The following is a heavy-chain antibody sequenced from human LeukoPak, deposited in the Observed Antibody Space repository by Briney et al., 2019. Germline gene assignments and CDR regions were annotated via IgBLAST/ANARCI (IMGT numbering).Heavy chain of an antibody. J-gene: IGHJ3*01. Sequence: PSETLSLTRIVSHGSTIRYFWCGIRQPPGKGLEWIGHIYYSDSTEYSPSLKSRVTISVVTSENQVSLKVTSVTAADTAVYYCARLQNRGFDNGYYDAFVVWGQGTMVTVSS. V-gene: IGHV4-59*08. CDR2: IYYSDST. CDR1: HGSTIRYF. CDR3: ARLQNRGFDNGYYDAFVV. D-gene: IGHD5-18*01.